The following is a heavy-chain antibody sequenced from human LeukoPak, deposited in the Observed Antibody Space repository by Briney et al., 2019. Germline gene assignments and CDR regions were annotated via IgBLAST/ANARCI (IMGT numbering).Heavy chain of an antibody. CDR3: ARGRSVYCSGGSCYSGPGGYYYYYMDV. Sequence: SETLSLTCAVYGGSFSGYYWSWIRQPAGKGLEWIGRISSSGSTNYNPSLKSRVTISVDTSKNQFSLKLSSVTAADTAVYYCARGRSVYCSGGSCYSGPGGYYYYYMDVWGKGTTVTVSS. CDR1: GGSFSGYY. V-gene: IGHV4-59*10. J-gene: IGHJ6*03. D-gene: IGHD2-15*01. CDR2: ISSSGST.